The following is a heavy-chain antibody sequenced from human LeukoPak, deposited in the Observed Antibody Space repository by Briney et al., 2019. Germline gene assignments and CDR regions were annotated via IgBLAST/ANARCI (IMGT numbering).Heavy chain of an antibody. Sequence: ASVTVSCKASGGTFSSYAISWVRQAPGQGLEWMGGIIPIFGTANYAQKFQGRVTITADESTSTAYMELSSLRSEDTAVYYCARSPAAGIWPFDYWGQGTLVTVSS. CDR3: ARSPAAGIWPFDY. CDR1: GGTFSSYA. J-gene: IGHJ4*02. V-gene: IGHV1-69*13. CDR2: IIPIFGTA. D-gene: IGHD6-13*01.